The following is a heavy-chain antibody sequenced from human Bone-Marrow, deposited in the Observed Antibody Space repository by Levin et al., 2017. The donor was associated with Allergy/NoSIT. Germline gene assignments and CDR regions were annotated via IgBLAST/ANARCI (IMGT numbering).Heavy chain of an antibody. V-gene: IGHV4-59*01. J-gene: IGHJ5*02. D-gene: IGHD5-24*01. Sequence: SETLSLTCSVSGGSISSDYWSWIRQPPGQGLEWIGYIYYSGTTKYNPSLKSRVTMSVDTSKTQMSPKLNSVTAADTAVYYCTRGQAMAVSWGQGNLVTVSS. CDR1: GGSISSDY. CDR2: IYYSGTT. CDR3: TRGQAMAVS.